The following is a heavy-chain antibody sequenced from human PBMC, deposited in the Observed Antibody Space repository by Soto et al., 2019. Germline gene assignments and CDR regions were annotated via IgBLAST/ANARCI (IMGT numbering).Heavy chain of an antibody. Sequence: PGGSLRLSCAASGFTFSSYSMNWVRQAPGKGLEWVSSIGSSSSYIYYADSVKGRFTISRDSAKNSLYLQMSSLRAEDTAVYYCARDSSGGSLAMDVWGKGTTVTVSS. J-gene: IGHJ6*03. CDR1: GFTFSSYS. CDR2: IGSSSSYI. CDR3: ARDSSGGSLAMDV. D-gene: IGHD2-15*01. V-gene: IGHV3-21*01.